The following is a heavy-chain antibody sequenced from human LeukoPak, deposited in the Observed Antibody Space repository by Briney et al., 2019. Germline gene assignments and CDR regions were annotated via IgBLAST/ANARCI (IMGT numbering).Heavy chain of an antibody. V-gene: IGHV4-4*07. CDR2: IYTSGST. Sequence: PSETLSLTCTVSGGSISGYYWSWIRQPAGKGLEWIGRIYTSGSTNYNPSLRSRITMSVDTSKNQFSLNLSSVTAADTAVYYCARHRGIFGVVSKWFDPWGQGTLVTVSS. D-gene: IGHD3-3*01. CDR1: GGSISGYY. CDR3: ARHRGIFGVVSKWFDP. J-gene: IGHJ5*02.